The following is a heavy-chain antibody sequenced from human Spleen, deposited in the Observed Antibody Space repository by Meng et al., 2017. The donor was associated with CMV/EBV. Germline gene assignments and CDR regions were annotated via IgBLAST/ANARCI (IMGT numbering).Heavy chain of an antibody. D-gene: IGHD1/OR15-1a*01. Sequence: QVQLVQSGAEVKNLWASVKVSCKASGYRFTSYAMNWVRQAPGQGLEWMGWINTNTGNPTYAQGFTGRFVFSLDTSVTTAYLQISSLKAEDTAVYYCAEGTRNSADYWGQGTLVTVSS. V-gene: IGHV7-4-1*02. CDR3: AEGTRNSADY. CDR2: INTNTGNP. J-gene: IGHJ4*02. CDR1: GYRFTSYA.